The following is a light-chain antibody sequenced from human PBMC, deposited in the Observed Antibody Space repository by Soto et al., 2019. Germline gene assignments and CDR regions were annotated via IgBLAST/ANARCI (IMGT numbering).Light chain of an antibody. Sequence: EIVLTQSPGTLSLSPGERATLSCRASQSVSSSYLAWYQQKPGQAPRRIIYGASSRATGIPDRFSGSGSGTDFTLSISRLESEDFAVYYCQQYGSSPPYTFGQGTKLEIK. CDR3: QQYGSSPPYT. CDR1: QSVSSSY. J-gene: IGKJ2*01. V-gene: IGKV3-20*01. CDR2: GAS.